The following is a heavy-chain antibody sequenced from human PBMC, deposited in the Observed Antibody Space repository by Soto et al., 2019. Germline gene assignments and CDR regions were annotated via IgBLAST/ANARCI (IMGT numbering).Heavy chain of an antibody. J-gene: IGHJ4*02. CDR2: IYYSGST. D-gene: IGHD4-17*01. CDR3: ARGYGDYVSDY. V-gene: IGHV4-59*01. Sequence: QVQLQELGTGLVQPSETLSLTCTVSGGSISSYYWSWIRQPPGKGLEWFGNIYYSGSTNYNPSLKSRVTISLDTSKNQFSLKLSSVTAADTAVYYCARGYGDYVSDYWGQGTLVTVSS. CDR1: GGSISSYY.